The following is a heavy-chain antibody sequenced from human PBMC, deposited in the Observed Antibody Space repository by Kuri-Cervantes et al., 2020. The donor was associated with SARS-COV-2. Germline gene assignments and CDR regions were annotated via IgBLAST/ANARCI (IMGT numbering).Heavy chain of an antibody. J-gene: IGHJ6*03. CDR3: ARAYCSSTSCYLFPYYYMDV. D-gene: IGHD2-2*01. CDR1: GYTFTGYY. Sequence: ASVKVSCKASGYTFTGYYMHWVRQAPGQGLEWMGWINPNSGGTKYAQKFQGRVTMTRDTSISTAYMELSRLRSDDTAVYYCARAYCSSTSCYLFPYYYMDVWGKGTTVTVSS. CDR2: INPNSGGT. V-gene: IGHV1-2*02.